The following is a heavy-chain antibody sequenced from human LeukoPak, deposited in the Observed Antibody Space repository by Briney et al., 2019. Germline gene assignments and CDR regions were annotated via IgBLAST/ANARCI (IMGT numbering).Heavy chain of an antibody. CDR3: ARDSYGSGRSPFDY. Sequence: GGSLRLSCAASGFTFSSYSMNWVRQAPGKGLEWVSSISSSSSYIYYADSVKGRFTIPRDNAKNSLYLQMNSLRAEDTAVYYCARDSYGSGRSPFDYWGQGTLVTVSS. J-gene: IGHJ4*02. D-gene: IGHD3-10*01. V-gene: IGHV3-21*01. CDR2: ISSSSSYI. CDR1: GFTFSSYS.